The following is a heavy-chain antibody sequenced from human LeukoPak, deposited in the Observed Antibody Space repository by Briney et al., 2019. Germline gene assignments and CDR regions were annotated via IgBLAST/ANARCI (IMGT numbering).Heavy chain of an antibody. CDR3: ARVYSSSWYSFVDY. CDR2: IYSGGST. Sequence: PGGSLRLSCAASGFTVSSNYMSWVRQAPGKGLEWVSVIYSGGSTYYADSVKGRFTISRDNSKNTLYLQMNSLRAEDTAVYYCARVYSSSWYSFVDYWGQGTLVTVSS. J-gene: IGHJ4*02. V-gene: IGHV3-53*01. D-gene: IGHD6-13*01. CDR1: GFTVSSNY.